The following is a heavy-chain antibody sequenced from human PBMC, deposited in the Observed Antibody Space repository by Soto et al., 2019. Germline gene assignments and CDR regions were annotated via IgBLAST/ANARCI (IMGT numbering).Heavy chain of an antibody. CDR3: AMLGGWSGGSSGMDV. V-gene: IGHV3-72*01. D-gene: IGHD6-19*01. CDR1: GLIFSDYH. Sequence: EVQLVESGGGLVQPGGSLRLSCAASGLIFSDYHMDWVRQAPGKGLEWVGRISRKANSYTTEYAASVKGRFTISRDDSKKSLYLQMNRLKSEDTAVYYCAMLGGWSGGSSGMDVWGQGTRVTVSS. CDR2: ISRKANSYTT. J-gene: IGHJ6*02.